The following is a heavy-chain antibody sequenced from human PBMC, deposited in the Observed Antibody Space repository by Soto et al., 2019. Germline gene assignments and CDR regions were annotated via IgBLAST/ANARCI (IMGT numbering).Heavy chain of an antibody. CDR3: AKDLPDCSGDSCYPGAFDI. Sequence: QVQLVESGGGVVQPGRSLRLSYAASGFTFSSYGMHWVRQAPGKGLEWLALISYDGSNKHYADSVKGRFSISRDNSKNSLYLQLISLRPEDTAVYFCAKDLPDCSGDSCYPGAFDIWGQGTMVTVSS. V-gene: IGHV3-30*18. J-gene: IGHJ3*02. D-gene: IGHD2-15*01. CDR2: ISYDGSNK. CDR1: GFTFSSYG.